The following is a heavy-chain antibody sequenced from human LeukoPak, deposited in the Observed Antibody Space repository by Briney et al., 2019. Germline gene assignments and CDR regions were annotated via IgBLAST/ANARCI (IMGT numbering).Heavy chain of an antibody. J-gene: IGHJ6*02. CDR3: ARLRYGDYIYYYYGMDV. CDR2: IYPGDSDT. D-gene: IGHD4-17*01. Sequence: GESLKISCKGSGYSFTSYWIGWVRQMPGKGLEWMGIIYPGDSDTRYSPSFQGQVTISADKSISTAYLQWSSLKASDTAMYYCARLRYGDYIYYYYGMDVWGQGTTVTVSS. V-gene: IGHV5-51*01. CDR1: GYSFTSYW.